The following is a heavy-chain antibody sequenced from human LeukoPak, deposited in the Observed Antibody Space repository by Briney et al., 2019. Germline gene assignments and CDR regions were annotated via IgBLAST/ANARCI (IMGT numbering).Heavy chain of an antibody. CDR2: INSDGSST. V-gene: IGHV3-74*01. Sequence: GGSLRLSCAASGFTFSSYWMHWVRQAPGKGLVWVSRINSDGSSTSYADSVKGRFTISRDNAKNTLYLQMNSLRAEDTAVYYCAREYYYGSGSHFYYYGMDVWGQGTTVTVSS. CDR1: GFTFSSYW. D-gene: IGHD3-10*01. J-gene: IGHJ6*02. CDR3: AREYYYGSGSHFYYYGMDV.